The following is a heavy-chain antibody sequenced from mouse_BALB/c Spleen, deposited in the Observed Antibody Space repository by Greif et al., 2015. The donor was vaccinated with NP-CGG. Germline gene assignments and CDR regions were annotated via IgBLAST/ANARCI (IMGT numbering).Heavy chain of an antibody. CDR2: ISSGGSYT. D-gene: IGHD2-1*01. CDR3: ARVYGNYGAMDY. Sequence: EVKVAESGGGLVKPGVSLKLSCAASGFTFSSYAMSWVRQTPEKRLEWVATISSGGSYTYYPDSVKGRFTISRDNAKNTLYLQMSSLRSEDTAMYYCARVYGNYGAMDYWGQGTSVTVSS. J-gene: IGHJ4*01. CDR1: GFTFSSYA. V-gene: IGHV5-9-3*01.